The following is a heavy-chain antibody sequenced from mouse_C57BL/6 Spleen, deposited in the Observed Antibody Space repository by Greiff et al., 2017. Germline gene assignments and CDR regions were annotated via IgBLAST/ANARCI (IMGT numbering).Heavy chain of an antibody. Sequence: EVKLVASGGGLVKPGGSLKLSCAASGFTFSDYGMHWVRQAPEKGLEWVAYISSGSSTIYYADTVKGLFTISRDNAKNTLFLQMTSLRSEDTAMYYCARSFYYGSSYDWFAYWGQGTLVTVSA. CDR3: ARSFYYGSSYDWFAY. CDR1: GFTFSDYG. CDR2: ISSGSSTI. D-gene: IGHD1-1*01. J-gene: IGHJ3*01. V-gene: IGHV5-17*01.